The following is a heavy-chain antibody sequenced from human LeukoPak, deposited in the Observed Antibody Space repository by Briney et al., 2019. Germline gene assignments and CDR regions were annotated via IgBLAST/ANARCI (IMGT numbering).Heavy chain of an antibody. CDR3: ARDGMDHDYVWGSYRNGAFDI. Sequence: GGSLRLSCAASGFTFSSYWMSWVRQAPGKGLEWVANIKQDGSEKYYVDSVKGRFTISRDNAKNSLYLQMNSLRAEDTAVYYCARDGMDHDYVWGSYRNGAFDIWGQGTMVTVSS. V-gene: IGHV3-7*01. CDR1: GFTFSSYW. J-gene: IGHJ3*02. D-gene: IGHD3-16*02. CDR2: IKQDGSEK.